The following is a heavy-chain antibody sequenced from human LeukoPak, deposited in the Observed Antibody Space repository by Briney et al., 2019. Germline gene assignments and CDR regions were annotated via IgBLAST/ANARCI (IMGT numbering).Heavy chain of an antibody. CDR3: VAISVAGTTFLDF. D-gene: IGHD6-19*01. CDR2: ITSGGLST. Sequence: GGSLRLSCTVSGLTFDEFTMPWVRHAPGKGLKWVSLITSGGLSTFYADSVKGRFTISRDNSANSLYLHLTNLRTEDSALYYCVAISVAGTTFLDFWGQGTLVTVSS. J-gene: IGHJ4*02. CDR1: GLTFDEFT. V-gene: IGHV3-43*01.